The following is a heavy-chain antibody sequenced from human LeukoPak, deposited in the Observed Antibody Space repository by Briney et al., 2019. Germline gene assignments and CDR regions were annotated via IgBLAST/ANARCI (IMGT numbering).Heavy chain of an antibody. CDR2: INHSGST. D-gene: IGHD2-15*01. CDR1: GGSFSGYY. V-gene: IGHV4-34*01. J-gene: IGHJ1*01. CDR3: ARSRKGYCSGGSCYSVLGYFQH. Sequence: SETLSLTCAVYGGSFSGYYWSWIRQPPGKGLEWIGEINHSGSTNYSPSLKSRVTISVDTSKNQFSLKLSSVTAADTAVYYCARSRKGYCSGGSCYSVLGYFQHWGQGTLVTVSS.